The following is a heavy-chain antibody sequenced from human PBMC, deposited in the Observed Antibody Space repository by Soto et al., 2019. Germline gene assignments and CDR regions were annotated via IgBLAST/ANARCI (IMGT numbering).Heavy chain of an antibody. J-gene: IGHJ4*02. CDR1: GDSISSSLYF. CDR3: ARDALGAWRWDY. V-gene: IGHV4-39*02. Sequence: QLQLQESGPGLVKPSETLSLTCTISGDSISSSLYFWAWIRQPPGRGLEWIGSFYYSGSPYYNPSLKSRVTISMDTSKNQFSLKLSSVSAADTAVYYCARDALGAWRWDYWCQGTLVTVSS. CDR2: FYYSGSP.